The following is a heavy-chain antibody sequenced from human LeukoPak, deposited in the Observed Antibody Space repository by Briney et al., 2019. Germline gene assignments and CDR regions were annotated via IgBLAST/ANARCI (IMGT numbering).Heavy chain of an antibody. CDR3: ARGRSGYSYGFDY. J-gene: IGHJ4*02. CDR2: IYLGDSDT. D-gene: IGHD5-18*01. CDR1: GYSFTTYW. V-gene: IGHV5-51*01. Sequence: GESLKICCEGSGYSFTTYWIGWVRQMPGKGLEWMGIIYLGDSDTRYSPSFQGQVTISADKSISTAYLQWSSLKASDTAMYYCARGRSGYSYGFDYWGQGTLVTVSS.